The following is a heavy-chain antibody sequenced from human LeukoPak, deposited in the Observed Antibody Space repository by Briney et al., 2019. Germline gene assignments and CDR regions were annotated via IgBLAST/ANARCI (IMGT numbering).Heavy chain of an antibody. Sequence: SETLSLTCTVSGGSISRYYWSWIRQSPGKGLEWVGYIYASGATNYNASLKSRVTISVDTSKNQFSLKLSSVTAADTAVYYCARGEPPLPYNWFDPCGQGTLVTVSS. CDR1: GGSISRYY. D-gene: IGHD1-26*01. J-gene: IGHJ5*02. CDR3: ARGEPPLPYNWFDP. V-gene: IGHV4-4*09. CDR2: IYASGAT.